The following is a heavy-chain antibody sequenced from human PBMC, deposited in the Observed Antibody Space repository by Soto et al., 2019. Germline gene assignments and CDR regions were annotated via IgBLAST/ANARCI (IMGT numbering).Heavy chain of an antibody. D-gene: IGHD3-10*01. Sequence: QVQLVESGGGVVQPGKSLRLSCADTGFTFSSYGMDWVRQPPGKGLERVAVISYDGSNKYYADSVKGRFTISRDNSKKTLYLQMSSLRADDTAVYYCAKDRMGAGVRGYFDYWGQGTLVTVSS. CDR3: AKDRMGAGVRGYFDY. CDR1: GFTFSSYG. V-gene: IGHV3-30*18. CDR2: ISYDGSNK. J-gene: IGHJ4*02.